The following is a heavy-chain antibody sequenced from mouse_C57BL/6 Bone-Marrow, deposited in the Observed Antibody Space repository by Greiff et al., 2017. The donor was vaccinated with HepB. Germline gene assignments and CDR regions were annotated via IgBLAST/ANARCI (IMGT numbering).Heavy chain of an antibody. Sequence: VQLKESGPGLVKPSQSLSLTCSVTGYSITSGYYWNWIRQFPGNKLEWMGYISYDGSNNYNPSLKNRISITRDTSKNQFFLKLNSVTTEDTATYYCARDRGDYGSSYRYFDVWGTGTTVTVSS. J-gene: IGHJ1*03. V-gene: IGHV3-6*01. CDR1: GYSITSGYY. CDR2: ISYDGSN. D-gene: IGHD1-1*01. CDR3: ARDRGDYGSSYRYFDV.